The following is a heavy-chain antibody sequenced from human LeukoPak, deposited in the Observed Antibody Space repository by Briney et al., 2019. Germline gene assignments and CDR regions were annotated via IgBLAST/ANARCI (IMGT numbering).Heavy chain of an antibody. D-gene: IGHD2-21*02. Sequence: SETLSLTCSVSGGSISSSSYHWGWIRQPPGKGLEWIGTIYNSGNTYYNPSLKSRVTISVDKSKNQFSLKLSSVTAADTAVYYCARTGDWSYFDYWGQGTLVTVSS. CDR2: IYNSGNT. CDR3: ARTGDWSYFDY. J-gene: IGHJ4*02. V-gene: IGHV4-39*07. CDR1: GGSISSSSYH.